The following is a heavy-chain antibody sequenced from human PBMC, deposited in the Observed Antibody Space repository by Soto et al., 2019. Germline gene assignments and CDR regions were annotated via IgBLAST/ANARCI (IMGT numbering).Heavy chain of an antibody. V-gene: IGHV4-61*01. D-gene: IGHD3-3*01. J-gene: IGHJ4*02. CDR2: IYYSGST. CDR3: ARGRIKMFGVVITGGYYFDY. Sequence: EPRSLTCTDAGGSVSRGSYYMSWIRQPPGKGREWIGYIYYSGSTNYNPSLKSRVTISVDTSKNQFSLKLSSVTAADTAVYYCARGRIKMFGVVITGGYYFDYWGQGTLVTASS. CDR1: GGSVSRGSYY.